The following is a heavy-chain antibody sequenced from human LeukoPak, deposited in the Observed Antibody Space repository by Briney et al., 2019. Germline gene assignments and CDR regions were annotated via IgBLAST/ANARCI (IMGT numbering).Heavy chain of an antibody. D-gene: IGHD3-22*01. Sequence: PGGSLRLSCAASGFTFSSYAMHWVRQAPGKGLEYVSAISSNGGSTYYANSVKGRFTISRDNSKSTLYLQMGSLRAEDMAVYYCARGGMTGDSSGYYYLFDYWGQGTLVTVSS. CDR1: GFTFSSYA. V-gene: IGHV3-64*01. J-gene: IGHJ4*02. CDR2: ISSNGGST. CDR3: ARGGMTGDSSGYYYLFDY.